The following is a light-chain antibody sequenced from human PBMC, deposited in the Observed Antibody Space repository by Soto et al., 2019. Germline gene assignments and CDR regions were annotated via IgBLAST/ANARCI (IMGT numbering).Light chain of an antibody. V-gene: IGKV1-39*01. CDR1: QSISTS. J-gene: IGKJ1*01. Sequence: IQLTQSPSSLSASVGDRVTITCRASQSISTSLNWYQQKPGKAHNLLIFTSSNLESGVPSRFSGSGSGTDFTHTISSLQPEDFATYFCHQGYSSPRTFGQGTKVEIK. CDR3: HQGYSSPRT. CDR2: TSS.